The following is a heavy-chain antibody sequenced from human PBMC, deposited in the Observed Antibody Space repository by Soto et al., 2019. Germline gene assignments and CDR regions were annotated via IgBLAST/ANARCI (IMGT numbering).Heavy chain of an antibody. CDR3: ARVDTYDYYYAMDV. CDR2: IYSSGAT. V-gene: IGHV3-53*01. D-gene: IGHD5-18*01. CDR1: GFTVTSNY. Sequence: PGGSVRLSCAASGFTVTSNYMNWVRQPPGKGLEWVSIIYSSGATYYADSVKGRFTISRDKSKNTLYLQMRNLRAEDAAIYYCARVDTYDYYYAMDVWGQGTTVTVSS. J-gene: IGHJ6*02.